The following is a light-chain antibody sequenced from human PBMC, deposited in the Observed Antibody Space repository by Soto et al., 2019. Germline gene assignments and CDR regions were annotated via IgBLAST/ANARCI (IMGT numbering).Light chain of an antibody. V-gene: IGLV7-46*01. CDR1: TGAVTSGHY. CDR3: LVSYSCTRRV. CDR2: DTS. Sequence: QAVVTQEPSLTVSPGGTVTLTCGSSTGAVTSGHYPYWFQQKPGQAPRTLIYDTSNKHSWTPARFSGSLLGGKPALTLSGAQPEDEADYYCLVSYSCTRRVFGGGTKLTV. J-gene: IGLJ2*01.